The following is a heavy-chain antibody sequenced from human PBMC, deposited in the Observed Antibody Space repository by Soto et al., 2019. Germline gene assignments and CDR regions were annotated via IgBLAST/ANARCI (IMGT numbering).Heavy chain of an antibody. J-gene: IGHJ6*02. CDR2: IYSGGST. D-gene: IGHD2-2*01. Sequence: EVQLVESGGGLVQPGGSLRLSCAASGFTVSSNYVNWVRQAPGKGLEWVSVIYSGGSTYYADSVKGRFTISRHNSKNTLYLQMNSLRTEDTAVYYCAREVVVVPPTTSHYYYYGMDVWGQGTTVTVSS. V-gene: IGHV3-53*04. CDR1: GFTVSSNY. CDR3: AREVVVVPPTTSHYYYYGMDV.